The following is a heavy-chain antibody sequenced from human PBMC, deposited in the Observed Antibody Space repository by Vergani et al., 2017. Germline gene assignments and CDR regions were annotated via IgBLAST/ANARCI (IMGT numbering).Heavy chain of an antibody. CDR2: IYPCDSEV. J-gene: IGHJ4*02. CDR1: GYIFSNFW. V-gene: IGHV5-51*01. D-gene: IGHD3-10*01. CDR3: ASGGHGSENGGALQL. Sequence: EKQLVQSGSETKKPGESLKISCQAFGYIFSNFWIGWVRQRPGRGLEWMGIIYPCDSEVKSNPTFRGQVIFSVDTSVNTAYLQWRSLQASDTATYFCASGGHGSENGGALQLWGQGLLVSVSS.